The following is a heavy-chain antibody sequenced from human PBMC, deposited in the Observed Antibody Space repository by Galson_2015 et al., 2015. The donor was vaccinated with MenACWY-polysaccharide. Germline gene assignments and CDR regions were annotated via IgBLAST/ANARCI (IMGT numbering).Heavy chain of an antibody. CDR1: GFTFSDPA. CDR3: TRDMRTLDY. CDR2: IGSKANNYGT. J-gene: IGHJ4*02. D-gene: IGHD2-15*01. Sequence: SLRLSCAASGFTFSDPAIHWVRQASGKGLEWVGRIGSKANNYGTGYAASVKGRFTISRDDSKNTAYLQMNSLKTEDTVVYFCTRDMRTLDYWGQGTLVTVSS. V-gene: IGHV3-73*01.